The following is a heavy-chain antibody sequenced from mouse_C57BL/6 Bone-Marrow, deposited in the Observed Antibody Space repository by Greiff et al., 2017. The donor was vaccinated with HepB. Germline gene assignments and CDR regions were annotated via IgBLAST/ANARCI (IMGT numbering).Heavy chain of an antibody. J-gene: IGHJ1*03. Sequence: EVNVVESGGGLVQPGESLKLSCESYEYEFPSHDMYWVRKTPEKRLELVAAINSDGGSTYYPDTMERRFIISRDNTKKTLYLQMISLRSEDTAMYYCARLRLLWYFYVWGTGTTVTVSS. CDR1: EYEFPSHD. D-gene: IGHD2-3*01. CDR2: INSDGGST. CDR3: ARLRLLWYFYV. V-gene: IGHV5-2*03.